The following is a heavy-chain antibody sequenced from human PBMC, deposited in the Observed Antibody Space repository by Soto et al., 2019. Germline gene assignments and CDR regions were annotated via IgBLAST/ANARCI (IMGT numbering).Heavy chain of an antibody. CDR3: ARDFRHRYYYGMDV. CDR1: GFTFSSYS. J-gene: IGHJ6*02. Sequence: EVQLVESGGGLVQPGGSLRLSCAASGFTFSSYSMNWVRQAPGKGLEWVSYISSSSSTIYYADSVKGRFTISRDNAKNSLYLQMNSLRDEDTAVYYCARDFRHRYYYGMDVWGQGTTVTVSS. CDR2: ISSSSSTI. V-gene: IGHV3-48*02.